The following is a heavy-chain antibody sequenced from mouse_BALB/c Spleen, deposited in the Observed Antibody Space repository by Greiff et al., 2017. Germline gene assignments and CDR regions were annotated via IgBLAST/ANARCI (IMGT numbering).Heavy chain of an antibody. CDR2: IAPGSGST. Sequence: DLVKPGASVKLSCKASGYTFTSYWINWIKQRPGQGLEWIGRIAPGSGSTYYNEMFKGKATLTVDTSSSTAYIQLSSLSYEDSAVYFCARVGYDVDWYFDVWGAGTTVTVSS. CDR1: GYTFTSYW. V-gene: IGHV1S41*01. D-gene: IGHD2-2*01. J-gene: IGHJ1*01. CDR3: ARVGYDVDWYFDV.